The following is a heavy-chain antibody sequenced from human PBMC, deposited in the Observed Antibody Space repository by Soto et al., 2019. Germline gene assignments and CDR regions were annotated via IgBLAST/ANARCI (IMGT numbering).Heavy chain of an antibody. Sequence: PSETLSLTCTVSGGSISSGGYYWSWIRQHPGKGLEWIGYIYYSGSTYYSPSLKSRVTISVGTSKNQFSLKLSSVTAADTAVYYCARDGDSSGWWDYWGQGTLVTVSS. J-gene: IGHJ4*02. D-gene: IGHD6-19*01. CDR3: ARDGDSSGWWDY. CDR1: GGSISSGGYY. V-gene: IGHV4-31*03. CDR2: IYYSGST.